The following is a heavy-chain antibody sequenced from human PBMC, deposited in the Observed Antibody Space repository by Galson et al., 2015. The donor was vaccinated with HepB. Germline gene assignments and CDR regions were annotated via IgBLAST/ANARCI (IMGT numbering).Heavy chain of an antibody. Sequence: SVKVSCKASGGSFNNYVFTWVRQAPGQGLEWVGRIIPTLGIVNYPQEFQGRVTLSADKSTSTAYMELSSLTSEDTALYYCASPSGDCGGNCRYYYGMDVWGHGTTVTVSS. J-gene: IGHJ6*02. CDR1: GGSFNNYV. V-gene: IGHV1-69*04. CDR2: IIPTLGIV. D-gene: IGHD2-21*02. CDR3: ASPSGDCGGNCRYYYGMDV.